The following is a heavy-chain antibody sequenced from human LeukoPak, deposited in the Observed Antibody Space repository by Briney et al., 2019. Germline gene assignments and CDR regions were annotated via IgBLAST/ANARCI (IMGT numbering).Heavy chain of an antibody. CDR1: GFTFSSYA. D-gene: IGHD6-13*01. CDR3: AKGSRIAAAASTYYFDY. Sequence: GGSLRLSCAASGFTFSSYAMSWVRQTPGKGLEWVAATSSSDAGTYHADSVRGRFTISRDNSKNTLYLQMNSLRAEDTAVYYCAKGSRIAAAASTYYFDYWGQGTLVTVSS. CDR2: TSSSDAGT. V-gene: IGHV3-23*01. J-gene: IGHJ4*02.